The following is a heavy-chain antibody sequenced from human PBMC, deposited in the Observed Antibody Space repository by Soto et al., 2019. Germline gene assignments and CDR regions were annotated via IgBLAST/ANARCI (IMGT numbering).Heavy chain of an antibody. D-gene: IGHD3-10*01. CDR3: ARRITMVRGPYYYYGLDV. J-gene: IGHJ6*02. CDR1: GFTFSSHA. CDR2: ISSTSSTK. Sequence: GGSLRLSCAASGFTFSSHAMNWVRQAPGKGLEWVSFISSTSSTKNYADSVKGRFTISRDNAKNSLYLQMSSLRDEDTAVYYCARRITMVRGPYYYYGLDVWGQGTTVTLSS. V-gene: IGHV3-48*02.